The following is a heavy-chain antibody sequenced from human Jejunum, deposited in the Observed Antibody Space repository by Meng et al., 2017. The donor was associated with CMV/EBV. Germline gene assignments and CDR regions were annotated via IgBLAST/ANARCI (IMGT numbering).Heavy chain of an antibody. Sequence: GFTFSDYYMSWIRQAPGKGPEWVSYISGSGSTIYYADSVKGRCTISRDNAKNSLYLQMNSLRAEDTTVYYCARDYYGSGRIHGTPNWGQGTLVTVSS. CDR2: ISGSGSTI. D-gene: IGHD3-10*01. V-gene: IGHV3-11*01. J-gene: IGHJ4*02. CDR1: GFTFSDYY. CDR3: ARDYYGSGRIHGTPN.